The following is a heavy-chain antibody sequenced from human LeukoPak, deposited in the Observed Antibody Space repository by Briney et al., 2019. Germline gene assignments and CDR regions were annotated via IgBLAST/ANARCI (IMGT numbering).Heavy chain of an antibody. J-gene: IGHJ3*02. D-gene: IGHD5-12*01. Sequence: PSETLSLTCIVSGGSFSSHYWSWIRQSAGKGPEWIGRIHTSGSTNYNPSLRSRLTMSVDTSKNQFSPKLTSVTAADTAVYYCARDRTGYIGYEGDPFDIWGQGTMVTVSS. CDR1: GGSFSSHY. CDR2: IHTSGST. CDR3: ARDRTGYIGYEGDPFDI. V-gene: IGHV4-4*07.